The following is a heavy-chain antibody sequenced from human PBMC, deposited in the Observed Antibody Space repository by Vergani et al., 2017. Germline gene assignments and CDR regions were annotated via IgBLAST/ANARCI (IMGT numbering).Heavy chain of an antibody. D-gene: IGHD4-17*01. Sequence: QLQLQESCPGLVKPSETLSLTFTVSGGPISSSSYYWGSIRQPPGKGLEWIGSIYYSGSTYYNPSLKSRVTISVDTSKNQFSLKLSSVTAADTAVYCCARATDSTTVTTPRRRHPYNYGMDVWGRGTTVTVSS. CDR1: GGPISSSSYY. V-gene: IGHV4-39*07. CDR2: IYYSGST. CDR3: ARATDSTTVTTPRRRHPYNYGMDV. J-gene: IGHJ6*02.